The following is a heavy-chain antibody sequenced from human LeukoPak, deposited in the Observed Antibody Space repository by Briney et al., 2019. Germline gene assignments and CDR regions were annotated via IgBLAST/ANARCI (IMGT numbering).Heavy chain of an antibody. V-gene: IGHV1-18*01. CDR3: ARGGIAVADGNWFDP. CDR2: ISAYNGNT. J-gene: IGHJ5*02. D-gene: IGHD6-19*01. CDR1: GYTFTSYG. Sequence: GASVKVSCKASGYTFTSYGISWVRQAPGQGLEWMGWISAYNGNTNYAQKLQGRVTMTTDTSTSTAYMELRSLISDDTAVYYCARGGIAVADGNWFDPWGQGTLVTVSS.